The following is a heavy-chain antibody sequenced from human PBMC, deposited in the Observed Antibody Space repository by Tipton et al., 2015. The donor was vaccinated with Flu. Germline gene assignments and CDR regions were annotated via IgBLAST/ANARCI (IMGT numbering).Heavy chain of an antibody. Sequence: SLRLSCAASGFTFSSYGMHWVRQAPGKGLEWVSYISSSGSTIYQADSVKGRFTISRDNAKNSLYLQMNSLRAEDTAVYYCARKYCSSTSCLFDYWGQGTLVTVSS. CDR1: GFTFSSYG. J-gene: IGHJ4*02. CDR3: ARKYCSSTSCLFDY. D-gene: IGHD2-2*01. V-gene: IGHV3-48*03. CDR2: ISSSGSTI.